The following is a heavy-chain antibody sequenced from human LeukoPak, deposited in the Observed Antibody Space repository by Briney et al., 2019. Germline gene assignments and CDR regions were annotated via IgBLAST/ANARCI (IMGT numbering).Heavy chain of an antibody. CDR3: ASLPLWEHFDY. J-gene: IGHJ4*02. D-gene: IGHD1-26*01. CDR1: GYTFTGYY. CDR2: INPNSGGT. Sequence: ASVKVSCKSSGYTFTGYYMLWVRQPPGQGLGWMGWINPNSGGTNYAQKFQGRVTMTRDTSISTAYMELSRLRSDDTAVYYCASLPLWEHFDYWGQGTLVTVSS. V-gene: IGHV1-2*02.